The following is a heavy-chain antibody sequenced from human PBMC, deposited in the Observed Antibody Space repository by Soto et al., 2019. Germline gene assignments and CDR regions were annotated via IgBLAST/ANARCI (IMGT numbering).Heavy chain of an antibody. CDR2: IIPVFGTP. D-gene: IGHD3-22*01. Sequence: GTSVKVSCKASGGSFSNYGLSWVRQDPGQGLEWMGGIIPVFGTPHYAQKFQDRVTITADESTSTVYMEVSSLTSDDTAVYYCARGDATKIIVTTYYILDFWVQGTTVTV. CDR1: GGSFSNYG. V-gene: IGHV1-69*13. J-gene: IGHJ6*02. CDR3: ARGDATKIIVTTYYILDF.